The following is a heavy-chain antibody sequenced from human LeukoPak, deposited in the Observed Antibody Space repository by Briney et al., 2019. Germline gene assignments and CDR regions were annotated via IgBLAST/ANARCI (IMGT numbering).Heavy chain of an antibody. CDR1: GGSFSDYY. CDR3: AREGSYSGSGSPPLDS. J-gene: IGHJ4*02. D-gene: IGHD3-10*01. CDR2: INHSGST. Sequence: PSETLSLTCAVYGGSFSDYYWSWIRQSPGKGLEWIGEINHSGSTNYNSSLKSRVTISVDTSKNQFSLKLSSVTAADTAVYYCAREGSYSGSGSPPLDSWGQGTLVTVSS. V-gene: IGHV4-34*01.